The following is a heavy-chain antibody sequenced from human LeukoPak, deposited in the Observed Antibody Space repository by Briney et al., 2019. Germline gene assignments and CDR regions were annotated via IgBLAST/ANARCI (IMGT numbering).Heavy chain of an antibody. V-gene: IGHV3-7*03. Sequence: GGSLRLSCAASGFAFSIYWMSWVRQAPGKGPEWVANIKQDGSEKYYVDSVKGRFTISRDNAKNSLYLQMNSLRAEDTAVYYCARGEYQLPGDSWGQGTLVTVSS. CDR1: GFAFSIYW. J-gene: IGHJ4*02. CDR3: ARGEYQLPGDS. CDR2: IKQDGSEK. D-gene: IGHD2-2*01.